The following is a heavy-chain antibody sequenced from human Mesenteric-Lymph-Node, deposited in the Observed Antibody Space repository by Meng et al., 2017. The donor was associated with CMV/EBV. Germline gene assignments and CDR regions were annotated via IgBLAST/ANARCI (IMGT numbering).Heavy chain of an antibody. CDR2: IKQDGSEK. J-gene: IGHJ4*02. D-gene: IGHD5-18*01. CDR3: AGTWIQL. CDR1: EFPFSSFW. Sequence: GESLKISCAASEFPFSSFWMSWVRQAPGKGLEWVANIKQDGSEKNYVDSVKGRFTISRDNAKKSLYLQMNSLRVEDTAVYYCAGTWIQLWGQGTLVTVS. V-gene: IGHV3-7*01.